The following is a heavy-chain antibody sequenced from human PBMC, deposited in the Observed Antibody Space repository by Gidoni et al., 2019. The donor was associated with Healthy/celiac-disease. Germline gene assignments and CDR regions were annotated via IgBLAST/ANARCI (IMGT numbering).Heavy chain of an antibody. CDR1: GFTFSNAW. D-gene: IGHD1-26*01. J-gene: IGHJ4*02. V-gene: IGHV3-15*01. Sequence: EVQLVESGGGLVKPGGSLRLYCAASGFTFSNAWMSWVRQAPGKGLEWVGRIKSKTDGGTTDYAAPVKGRFTISRDDSKNTLYLQMNSLKTEDTAVYYCTTYPLWELGYFDYWGQGTLVTVSS. CDR2: IKSKTDGGTT. CDR3: TTYPLWELGYFDY.